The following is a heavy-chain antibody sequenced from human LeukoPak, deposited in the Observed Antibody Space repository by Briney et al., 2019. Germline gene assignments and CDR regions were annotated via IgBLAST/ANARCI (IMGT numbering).Heavy chain of an antibody. Sequence: SETLSLTCTVSGGSISHYYWSWIRQPAGKGLEWVGRIHSTGSTDYNPSLKSRVTMSVDTSKNQFSAKVNSVTAADMAVYYCARGLEVGADRALDYWGQGTLVTVSS. CDR3: ARGLEVGADRALDY. D-gene: IGHD1-1*01. J-gene: IGHJ4*02. CDR2: IHSTGST. CDR1: GGSISHYY. V-gene: IGHV4-4*07.